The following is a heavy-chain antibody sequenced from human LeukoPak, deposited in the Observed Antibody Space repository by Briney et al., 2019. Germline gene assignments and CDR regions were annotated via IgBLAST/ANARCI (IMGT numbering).Heavy chain of an antibody. CDR1: GSTFSSHA. CDR2: ISYDGSNK. D-gene: IGHD3-9*01. Sequence: PGGSLRLSCAASGSTFSSHAMHWVRQAPGKGLEWVAVISYDGSNKYYADSVKGRFTISRDNSKNTLYLQMNSLRAEDTAVYYCARDSTIAPNAFDIWGQGTMVTVSS. J-gene: IGHJ3*02. CDR3: ARDSTIAPNAFDI. V-gene: IGHV3-30-3*01.